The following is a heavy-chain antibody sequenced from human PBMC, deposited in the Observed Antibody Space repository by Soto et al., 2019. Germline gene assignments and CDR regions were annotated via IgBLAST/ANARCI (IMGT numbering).Heavy chain of an antibody. D-gene: IGHD3-3*01. CDR3: ATSITVFGLLIPPFDP. V-gene: IGHV4-34*01. Sequence: SETLSLTCAVYGGSVNGYYWNWIRQPPGKGLEWIGEINHTGVTHYNPSLKSRVTMSVDTSKNQFSLRLSSVTAEDTAIYYCATSITVFGLLIPPFDPWGPGPKVTVYS. CDR1: GGSVNGYY. CDR2: INHTGVT. J-gene: IGHJ5*02.